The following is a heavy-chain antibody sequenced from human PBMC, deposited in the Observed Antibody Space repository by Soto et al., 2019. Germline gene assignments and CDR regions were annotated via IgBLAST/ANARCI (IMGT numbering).Heavy chain of an antibody. D-gene: IGHD3-3*01. J-gene: IGHJ6*02. CDR2: ISGSGGST. CDR1: GFTFSSYA. V-gene: IGHV3-23*01. Sequence: GGSLRLSCAASGFTFSSYAMSWVRQAPGKGLEWVSAISGSGGSTYYADSVKGRFTISRDNSKNTLYLQMNSLRAEDTAVYYCAKSTYYDFWSGPKSNYYGMDVWGQGTTVTV. CDR3: AKSTYYDFWSGPKSNYYGMDV.